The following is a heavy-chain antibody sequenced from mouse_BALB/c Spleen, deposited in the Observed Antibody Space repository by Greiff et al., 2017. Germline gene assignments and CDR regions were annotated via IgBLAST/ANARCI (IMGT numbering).Heavy chain of an antibody. CDR2: ISSGGSYT. V-gene: IGHV5-9-3*01. D-gene: IGHD1-2*01. CDR1: GFTFSSYA. CDR3: ARHRSTAVFDY. Sequence: EVNLVESGGGLVKPGGSLKLSCAASGFTFSSYAMSWVRQTPEKRLEWVATISSGGSYTYYPDSVKGRFTISRDNAKNTLYLQMSSLRSEDTAMYYCARHRSTAVFDYWGQGTTLTVSS. J-gene: IGHJ2*01.